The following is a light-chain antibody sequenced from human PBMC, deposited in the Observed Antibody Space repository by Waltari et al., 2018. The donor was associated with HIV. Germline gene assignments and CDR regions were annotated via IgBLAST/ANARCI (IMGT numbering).Light chain of an antibody. CDR2: WAS. Sequence: DIVMTQSPDSLAVSLGERATINCKSSQSILYRSRNKNYLAWYQQKPGQPPKLLIYWASTRESGVPDRFSGSGSGTDFTLTISSLQAEDVAVYYCQQYYSTPLTFGGVTKVEIK. CDR3: QQYYSTPLT. V-gene: IGKV4-1*01. J-gene: IGKJ4*01. CDR1: QSILYRSRNKNY.